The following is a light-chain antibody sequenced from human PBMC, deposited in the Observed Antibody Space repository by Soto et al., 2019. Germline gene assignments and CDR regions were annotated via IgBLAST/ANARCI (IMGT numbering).Light chain of an antibody. V-gene: IGLV2-23*01. J-gene: IGLJ2*01. CDR2: EGS. Sequence: QSALTQPASVSGSPGQSITISCTGTSSDVGSYNLVSWYQQHPGKAPKLMIYEGSKRPSGVSNRFSGSKSGNTASLTISGLQAEDEADYYCCSDAGSSTSVVFGGGTKVTVL. CDR3: CSDAGSSTSVV. CDR1: SSDVGSYNL.